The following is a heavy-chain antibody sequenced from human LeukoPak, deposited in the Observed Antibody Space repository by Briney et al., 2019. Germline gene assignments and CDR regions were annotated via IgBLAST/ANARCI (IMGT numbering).Heavy chain of an antibody. CDR3: AREGDAFDI. CDR2: IYSADRT. J-gene: IGHJ3*02. Sequence: PGGSLRLSCAASGFTFNSYAMSWVRQAPGKGLEWVSHIYSADRTHYADSVKGRFTISRDNSKNTLYLQMNSLRAEDTAVYYCAREGDAFDIWGHGTMVTVSS. CDR1: GFTFNSYA. V-gene: IGHV3-66*01.